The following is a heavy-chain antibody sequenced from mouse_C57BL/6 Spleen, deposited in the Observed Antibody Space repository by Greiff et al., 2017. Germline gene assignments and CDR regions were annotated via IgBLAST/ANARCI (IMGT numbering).Heavy chain of an antibody. D-gene: IGHD2-4*01. J-gene: IGHJ2*01. CDR3: ARRGYDFFDY. CDR1: GYTFTDYN. V-gene: IGHV1-18*01. CDR2: INPNNGGT. Sequence: VQLQQSGPELVKPGASVKIPCKASGYTFTDYNMDWVKQSHGKSLEWIGDINPNNGGTIYNQKFKGKATLTVDKSSSTAYMELRSLTSEDTAVYYCARRGYDFFDYWGQGTTLTGSS.